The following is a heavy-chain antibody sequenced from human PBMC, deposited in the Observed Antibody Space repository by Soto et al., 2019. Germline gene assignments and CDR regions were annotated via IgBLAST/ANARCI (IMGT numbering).Heavy chain of an antibody. CDR1: GGSITDKW. V-gene: IGHV4-4*02. D-gene: IGHD3-16*01. J-gene: IGHJ4*02. CDR3: AREGDHPFSLGY. CDR2: VHHSGST. Sequence: QVQLRESGPGLVKPSGILSLTCAVSGGSITDKWWSWIRQTPGKGLEWIGEVHHSGSTNYSPSLKSRVTMSVDTSKNDFSLKLFSLTAADTAIYYCAREGDHPFSLGYWGQGTLVTVSS.